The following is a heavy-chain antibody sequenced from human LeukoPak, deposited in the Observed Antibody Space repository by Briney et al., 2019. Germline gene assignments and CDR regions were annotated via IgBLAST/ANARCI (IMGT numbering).Heavy chain of an antibody. CDR1: GFTFSSYE. CDR3: AKEVNYYDTSGYPRDFFDC. J-gene: IGHJ4*02. V-gene: IGHV3-48*03. Sequence: PGGSLRLSCAASGFTFSSYEMNWVRQAPGKGLEWVSYISSSGGITYYADSVKGRLTISRDNAKNSLYLQMSSLRTEDTAVYYCAKEVNYYDTSGYPRDFFDCWGQGTLVTVSS. CDR2: ISSSGGIT. D-gene: IGHD3-22*01.